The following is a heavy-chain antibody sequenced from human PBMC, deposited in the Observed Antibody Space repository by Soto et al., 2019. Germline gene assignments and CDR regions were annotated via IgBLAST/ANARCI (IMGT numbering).Heavy chain of an antibody. Sequence: KRLEWIGEINHSGSTNYPTSIKSRVTISVDTSKNQFSLKLSSVTAADTAVYYCAILFFFQAEDGIRDVRSVSAFLLNRSSDL. CDR2: INHSGST. J-gene: IGHJ2*01. D-gene: IGHD3-10*02. CDR3: AILFFFQAEDGIRDVRSVSAFLLNRSSDL. V-gene: IGHV4-34*01.